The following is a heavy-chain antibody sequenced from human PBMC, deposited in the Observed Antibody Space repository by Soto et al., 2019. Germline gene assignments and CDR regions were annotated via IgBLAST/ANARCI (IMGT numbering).Heavy chain of an antibody. Sequence: GGSLRLSCAASGFTFSGSAMHWVRQASGKGLEWVGRIRSKANSYATAYAASVKGRFTISRDDSKNTAYLQMNSLKTEDTAVYYCTRTNIVVVPAATIYYYYYMDVWGKGTTVTVSS. CDR3: TRTNIVVVPAATIYYYYYMDV. D-gene: IGHD2-2*01. CDR1: GFTFSGSA. V-gene: IGHV3-73*01. CDR2: IRSKANSYAT. J-gene: IGHJ6*03.